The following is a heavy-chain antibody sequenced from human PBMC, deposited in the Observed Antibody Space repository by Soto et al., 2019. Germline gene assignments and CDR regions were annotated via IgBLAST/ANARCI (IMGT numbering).Heavy chain of an antibody. CDR3: ERHGNTVPTGYYFGMDV. CDR1: GGSISSYY. CDR2: IYYSGST. J-gene: IGHJ6*02. D-gene: IGHD4-17*01. Sequence: SETLSLTCTVSGGSISSYYWSWIRQPPGKGLEWIGYIYYSGSTNYNPSLKSRVTISVDTSKNQFSLKLSSVTATDTAVYYCERHGNTVPTGYYFGMDVWGHGTTVTVSS. V-gene: IGHV4-59*08.